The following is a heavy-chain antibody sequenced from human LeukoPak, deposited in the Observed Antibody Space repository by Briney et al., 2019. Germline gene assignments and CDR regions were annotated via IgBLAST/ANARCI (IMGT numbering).Heavy chain of an antibody. CDR2: ISAYNGNT. J-gene: IGHJ4*02. V-gene: IGHV1-18*01. Sequence: ASVKVSCKASGYTFTSYGISWVRQAPGQGLEWMGWISAYNGNTNYAQNLQGRVTMTTDTSTSTAYMELGSLRSDDTAVHYCARASGSYSTYYFDYWGQGTLVTVSS. CDR1: GYTFTSYG. D-gene: IGHD1-26*01. CDR3: ARASGSYSTYYFDY.